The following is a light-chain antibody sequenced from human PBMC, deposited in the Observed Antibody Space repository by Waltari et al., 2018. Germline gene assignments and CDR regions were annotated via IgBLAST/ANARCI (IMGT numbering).Light chain of an antibody. CDR1: SSDVGGYNL. V-gene: IGLV2-23*02. Sequence: QSALTQPASVSGSPGQSITISCPGASSDVGGYNLVSWFQQHPGKAPKLMIYEVSKRPSGVSNRFSGSKSGNTASLTISGLQAEDEADYYCCSYASGLYVFGTGAKVTVL. CDR2: EVS. J-gene: IGLJ1*01. CDR3: CSYASGLYV.